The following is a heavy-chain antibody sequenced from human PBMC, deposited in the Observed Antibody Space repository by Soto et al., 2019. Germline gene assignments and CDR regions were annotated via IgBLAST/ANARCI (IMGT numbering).Heavy chain of an antibody. V-gene: IGHV1-8*01. CDR3: ASTLYGDNVDY. J-gene: IGHJ4*02. Sequence: QVQLVQSGAEVKKPGASVKVSCKASGYTFTSYDITGVRQPTGQGLEWMGWMNPNIGNTGYAQKFQGRVTTTRNTSISTADMELRSLRSEDTAVYYCASTLYGDNVDYWGQGALVTVSS. CDR2: MNPNIGNT. CDR1: GYTFTSYD. D-gene: IGHD4-17*01.